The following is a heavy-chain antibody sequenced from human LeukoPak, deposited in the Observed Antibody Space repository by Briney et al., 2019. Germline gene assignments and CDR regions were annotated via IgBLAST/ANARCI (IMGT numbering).Heavy chain of an antibody. V-gene: IGHV3-21*01. CDR3: ATGGTYFDC. Sequence: PGVSLRLSCAASGFTFSSYTMNWVRQAPGKGLEWVSSISSTSSYIYYADSVKGRFTISRDNAKNSLYLQMNSLRAEDTAVYYCATGGTYFDCWGQGTLVTVSS. D-gene: IGHD1-26*01. J-gene: IGHJ4*02. CDR1: GFTFSSYT. CDR2: ISSTSSYI.